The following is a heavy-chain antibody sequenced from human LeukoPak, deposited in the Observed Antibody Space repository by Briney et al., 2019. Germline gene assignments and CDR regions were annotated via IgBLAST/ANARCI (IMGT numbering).Heavy chain of an antibody. CDR1: GFTFSSDS. V-gene: IGHV3-21*01. D-gene: IGHD2-2*01. J-gene: IGHJ3*02. Sequence: GGSLRLSCAASGFTFSSDSMNWVRHAPGKGLEWVSSISSSSSYIYYADSVKGRFTISRDNAKNSLYLQMNSLRAEDTAVYYCARYMCSSTSCYDGAFDIWGQGTMVTVSS. CDR3: ARYMCSSTSCYDGAFDI. CDR2: ISSSSSYI.